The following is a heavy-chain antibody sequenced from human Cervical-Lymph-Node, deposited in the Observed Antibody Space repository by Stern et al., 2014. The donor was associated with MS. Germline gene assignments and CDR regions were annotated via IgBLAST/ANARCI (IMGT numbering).Heavy chain of an antibody. CDR2: IYYSGST. Sequence: QVQLQESGPGLVKPSETLSLTCTVSGGSISSYYWSWIRQPPGKGLEWIGYIYYSGSTKYNPSIKRRGTISVDTSKNQFSLRLSSVAAADTAVYYCARGAGWFDPWGQGTLVTVSS. J-gene: IGHJ5*02. CDR3: ARGAGWFDP. V-gene: IGHV4-59*01. CDR1: GGSISSYY.